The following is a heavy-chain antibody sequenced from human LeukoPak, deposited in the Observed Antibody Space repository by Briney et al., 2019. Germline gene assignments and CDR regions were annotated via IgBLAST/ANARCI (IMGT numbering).Heavy chain of an antibody. CDR2: IKQDGSDM. D-gene: IGHD3-22*01. J-gene: IGHJ4*02. Sequence: PGGSLRLSCAASGFSFSDYWMNWVRQAPGKGLEWVASIKQDGSDMKYVDSVKGRFTISRDNAKYSLYLQLNGLRAEDTAVYYCAREPIDKYDSSVYRSLGYWGQGTLVTVSS. CDR1: GFSFSDYW. V-gene: IGHV3-7*01. CDR3: AREPIDKYDSSVYRSLGY.